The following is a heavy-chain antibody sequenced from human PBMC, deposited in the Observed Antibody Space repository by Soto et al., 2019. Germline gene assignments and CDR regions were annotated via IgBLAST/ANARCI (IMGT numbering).Heavy chain of an antibody. CDR2: ISYDGSNK. V-gene: IGHV3-30*18. J-gene: IGHJ4*02. CDR3: AKDRPEGYCSGGSCPPDY. Sequence: VQLVESGGGVVQPGRSLRLSCAASGFTFSSYGMHWVRQAPGKGLEWVAVISYDGSNKYYADSVKGRFTISRDNSKNTLYLQMNSLRAEDTAVYYCAKDRPEGYCSGGSCPPDYWGQGTLVTVSS. CDR1: GFTFSSYG. D-gene: IGHD2-15*01.